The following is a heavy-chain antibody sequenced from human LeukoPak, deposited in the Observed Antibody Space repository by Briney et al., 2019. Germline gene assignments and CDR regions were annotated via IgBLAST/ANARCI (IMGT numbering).Heavy chain of an antibody. CDR3: ARDSTLYYYDSSGYYPAFDI. D-gene: IGHD3-22*01. V-gene: IGHV1-8*03. Sequence: ASVKVSCKASGYTFTTYDINWVRQATGQGLQWMGWINPNSGNTGYAQKFQGRITITRNTSISTVYMELSSLRSEDTAVYYCARDSTLYYYDSSGYYPAFDIWGQGTMVTVSS. J-gene: IGHJ3*02. CDR2: INPNSGNT. CDR1: GYTFTTYD.